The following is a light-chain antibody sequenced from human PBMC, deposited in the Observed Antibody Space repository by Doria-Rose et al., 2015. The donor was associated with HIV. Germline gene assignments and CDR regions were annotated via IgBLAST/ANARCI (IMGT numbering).Light chain of an antibody. CDR1: QSVSTD. CDR3: HQYNNWPT. CDR2: GAS. V-gene: IGKV3-15*01. J-gene: IGKJ5*01. Sequence: QSPETLSVSPGESAALSCRASQSVSTDLAWYQHKPGQAPRLLIWGASTRATGIPARFSGSGSGTEFTLTISSLQSEDFAIYFCHQYNNWPTFGQGTRLDIK.